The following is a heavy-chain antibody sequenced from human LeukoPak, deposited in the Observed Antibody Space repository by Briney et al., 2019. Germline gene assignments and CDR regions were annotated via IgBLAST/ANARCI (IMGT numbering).Heavy chain of an antibody. CDR3: ARSPHILTGENFDY. CDR2: ISSYNGHT. J-gene: IGHJ4*02. Sequence: GASVKVSCKASGYTFTNYGISWVRQAPGQGLEWMGWISSYNGHTFYAQRLQGRVTMTRDTSITTAYMEMSRLRSDDTALYYCARSPHILTGENFDYWGQGTLVTVSS. D-gene: IGHD3-9*01. CDR1: GYTFTNYG. V-gene: IGHV1-18*01.